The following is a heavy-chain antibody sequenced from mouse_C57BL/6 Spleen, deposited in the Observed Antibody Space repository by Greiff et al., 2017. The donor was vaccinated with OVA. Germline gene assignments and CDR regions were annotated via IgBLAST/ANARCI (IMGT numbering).Heavy chain of an antibody. CDR1: GYTFTSYK. CDR2: INPSSGYT. D-gene: IGHD2-1*01. CDR3: AREDYGNYDADYYAIDY. Sequence: QVQLQQSGAELARPGASVKMSCKASGYTFTSYKMHWVKQRPGQGLEWIGYINPSSGYTKYNQKFKDKATLTADKSSSTAYMQLSSLTSEDSAVYYCAREDYGNYDADYYAIDYWGQGTSVTVSS. V-gene: IGHV1-4*01. J-gene: IGHJ4*01.